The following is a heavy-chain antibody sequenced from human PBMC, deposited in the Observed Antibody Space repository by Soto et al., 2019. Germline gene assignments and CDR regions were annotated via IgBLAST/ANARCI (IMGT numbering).Heavy chain of an antibody. Sequence: EVQLLESGGGLVQPGGSLRLSCAASGFTFSSYAMSWVRQAPGKGLEWVSVISGSGDSKYYADSVRGRFTISRDNSKNTLYLQMNGLRAEDTAVYYCAKDRDGAAAGPTKFSGMDVWGQGTTVTVSS. V-gene: IGHV3-23*01. D-gene: IGHD6-13*01. CDR1: GFTFSSYA. CDR3: AKDRDGAAAGPTKFSGMDV. J-gene: IGHJ6*02. CDR2: ISGSGDSK.